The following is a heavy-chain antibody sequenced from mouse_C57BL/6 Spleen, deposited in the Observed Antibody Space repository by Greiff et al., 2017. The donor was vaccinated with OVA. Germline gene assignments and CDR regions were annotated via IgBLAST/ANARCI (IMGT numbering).Heavy chain of an antibody. Sequence: VMLVESGPGLVAPSQSLSITCTVSGFSLTGYGVSWVRQPPGKGLEWLGVIWGDGGTNYHSALTPRLSISKDNSKSQAFLTLNSLQTDHTAAYYCAKQATTVVANRYFAVWGTGTTVTVSS. J-gene: IGHJ1*03. CDR3: AKQATTVVANRYFAV. CDR1: GFSLTGYG. CDR2: IWGDGGT. V-gene: IGHV2-3*01. D-gene: IGHD1-1*01.